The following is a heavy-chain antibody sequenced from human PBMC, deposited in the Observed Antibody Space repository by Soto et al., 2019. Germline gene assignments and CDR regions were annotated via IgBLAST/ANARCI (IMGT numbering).Heavy chain of an antibody. CDR2: IHNDGSRT. CDR3: ARDFGEVGSTAAFDI. J-gene: IGHJ3*02. D-gene: IGHD1-26*01. CDR1: GFSFSSFW. V-gene: IGHV3-74*01. Sequence: PGGSLRLSCAASGFSFSSFWMHWARQAPGKGLVWAAHIHNDGSRTSYADSVKGRFTISRDNAKNTLYLQMNSLRAEDTAMYYCARDFGEVGSTAAFDIWGQGTMVTVSS.